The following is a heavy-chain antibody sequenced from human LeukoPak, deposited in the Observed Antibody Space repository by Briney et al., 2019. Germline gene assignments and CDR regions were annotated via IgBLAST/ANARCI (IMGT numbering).Heavy chain of an antibody. V-gene: IGHV4-59*10. CDR3: ARVAKDRSGWDGGDYFDY. CDR2: IYTSGST. D-gene: IGHD6-19*01. CDR1: GGSFSGYY. Sequence: PSETLSLTCAVYGGSFSGYYWSWIRQPAGKGLEWIGRIYTSGSTNYNPSLKSRVTMSVDTSKNQFSLKLSSVTAADTAVYYCARVAKDRSGWDGGDYFDYWGQGTLVTVSS. J-gene: IGHJ4*02.